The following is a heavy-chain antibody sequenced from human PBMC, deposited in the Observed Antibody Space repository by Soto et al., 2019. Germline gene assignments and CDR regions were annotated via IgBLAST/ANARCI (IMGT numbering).Heavy chain of an antibody. D-gene: IGHD6-13*01. J-gene: IGHJ4*02. V-gene: IGHV4-31*03. CDR2: IYYSGST. Sequence: QVQLQESGPGLVKPSETLSLTCTVSGGSVSRGAYYWSWIRQHPGKGLEWIGYIYYSGSTYYNPSLKSRVTISVDTSKNHFSLELSSVTAADTAVYYCARAGGADLGYRFDYWGQGTLVTVSS. CDR3: ARAGGADLGYRFDY. CDR1: GGSVSRGAYY.